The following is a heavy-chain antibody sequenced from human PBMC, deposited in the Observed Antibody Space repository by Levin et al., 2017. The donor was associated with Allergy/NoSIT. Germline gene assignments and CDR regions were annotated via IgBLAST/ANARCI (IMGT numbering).Heavy chain of an antibody. D-gene: IGHD6-6*01. CDR1: GYTFTDYY. V-gene: IGHV1-2*02. J-gene: IGHJ5*02. CDR2: INPNSGAT. Sequence: ASVKVSCRASGYTFTDYYMHWVRQAPGQGLEWMVWINPNSGATNYAQKFQGRVTMTRDTSISTAYMDLSRLTSDDTAVYYCAKDTYRSSSWGWFDPWGQGTLVTVSS. CDR3: AKDTYRSSSWGWFDP.